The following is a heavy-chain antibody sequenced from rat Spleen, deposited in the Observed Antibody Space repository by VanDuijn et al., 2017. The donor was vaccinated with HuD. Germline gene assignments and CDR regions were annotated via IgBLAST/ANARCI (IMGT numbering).Heavy chain of an antibody. Sequence: EVKLVESGGGLVQPGRSLKLSCVASGFNFNDYWMGWVRQAPGKGLEWIGHISYSGHTNYNPSLKSRISITRDTPKNQFFLQLNSVTPEDTATYYCARRDWELASYYLDYWGQGLMVTVSS. CDR1: GFNFNDYW. J-gene: IGHJ2*01. CDR3: ARRDWELASYYLDY. CDR2: ISYSGHT. D-gene: IGHD5-1*01. V-gene: IGHV4-2*01.